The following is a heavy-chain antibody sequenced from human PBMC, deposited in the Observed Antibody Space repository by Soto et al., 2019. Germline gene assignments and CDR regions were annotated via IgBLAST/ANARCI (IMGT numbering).Heavy chain of an antibody. CDR1: GGSFSGYY. CDR3: AGISSEDPYGYLNGGLDV. Sequence: SETLSLTCAVYGGSFSGYYWTWIRQPPGKGLEWIGEIHHSGSTNYSPSLKSRVTISVDTSKNQFSLRLSSITAADTAVYYCAGISSEDPYGYLNGGLDVWGPRTTVSV. V-gene: IGHV4-34*01. D-gene: IGHD5-18*01. J-gene: IGHJ6*02. CDR2: IHHSGST.